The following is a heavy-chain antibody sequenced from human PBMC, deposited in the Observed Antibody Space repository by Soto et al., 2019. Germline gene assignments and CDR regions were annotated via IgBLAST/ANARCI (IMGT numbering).Heavy chain of an antibody. Sequence: SETLSLTCTVSGGSISSSSYYWGWIRQPPGKGLEWIGSIYYSGSTYYNPSLKSRVTISVDTSKNQFSLKLSSVTAADTAVYYCARLPRIAAVFDYWGQGTLVTVSS. J-gene: IGHJ4*02. CDR2: IYYSGST. D-gene: IGHD6-13*01. V-gene: IGHV4-39*01. CDR3: ARLPRIAAVFDY. CDR1: GGSISSSSYY.